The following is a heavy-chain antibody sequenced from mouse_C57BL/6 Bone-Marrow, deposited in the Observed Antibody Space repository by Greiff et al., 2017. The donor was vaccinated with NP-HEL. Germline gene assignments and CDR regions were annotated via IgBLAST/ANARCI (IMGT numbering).Heavy chain of an antibody. CDR1: GFTFSDYG. D-gene: IGHD2-5*01. Sequence: EVQVVESGGGLVQPGGSLKLSCAASGFTFSDYGMAWVRQAPRKGPEWVAFISNLAYSIYYADTVTGRFTISRAHAKNTLYLALRRLTSEDTAMYYCAIYSNYFAYWGKGTLVTVSA. V-gene: IGHV5-15*01. J-gene: IGHJ3*01. CDR3: AIYSNYFAY. CDR2: ISNLAYSI.